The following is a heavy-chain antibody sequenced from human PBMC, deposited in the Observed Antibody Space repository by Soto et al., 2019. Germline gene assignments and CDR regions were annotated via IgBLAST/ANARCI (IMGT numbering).Heavy chain of an antibody. Sequence: EVQLLESGGGLVQPGGSLRLSCAASGFTFSSYAMSWVRQSPGKGLEWVSAISGSGGSTYYADSVKGRFTISRDNSKNTLYLQMNILRAEDTAVYYCAKDYHLGELSFHWYFDLWGRGTLVTVSS. CDR2: ISGSGGST. V-gene: IGHV3-23*01. CDR3: AKDYHLGELSFHWYFDL. D-gene: IGHD3-16*02. J-gene: IGHJ2*01. CDR1: GFTFSSYA.